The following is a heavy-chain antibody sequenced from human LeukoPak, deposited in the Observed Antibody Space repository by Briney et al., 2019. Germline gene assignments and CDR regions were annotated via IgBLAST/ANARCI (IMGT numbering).Heavy chain of an antibody. J-gene: IGHJ4*02. CDR1: GFIFSNYN. Sequence: GGSLRLSCAASGFIFSNYNMNWVRQAPGKGLEWVSFISGSSGKIYYADSVKGRFTISRDNAKNSLFLQMNSLEAEDTAVYYCARGVGATDRRTYWGQGTLVTVS. CDR3: ARGVGATDRRTY. V-gene: IGHV3-21*01. CDR2: ISGSSGKI. D-gene: IGHD1-26*01.